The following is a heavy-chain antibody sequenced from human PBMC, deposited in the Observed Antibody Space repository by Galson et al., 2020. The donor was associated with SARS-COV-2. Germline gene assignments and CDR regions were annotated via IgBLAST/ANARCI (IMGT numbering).Heavy chain of an antibody. J-gene: IGHJ5*02. V-gene: IGHV3-21*01. CDR1: GFTFSSYS. CDR2: ISSSSSYI. D-gene: IGHD3-3*01. CDR3: ARDAISYYDFWSGYYTSNWFDP. Sequence: GGSLRLSCAASGFTFSSYSMNWVRQAPGKGLEWVSSISSSSSYIYYADSVKGRFTISRDNAKNSLYLQMNSLRAEDTAVYYCARDAISYYDFWSGYYTSNWFDPWGQGTLVTVSS.